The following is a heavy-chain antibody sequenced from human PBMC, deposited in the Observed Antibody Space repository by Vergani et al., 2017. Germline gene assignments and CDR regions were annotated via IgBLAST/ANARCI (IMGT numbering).Heavy chain of an antibody. V-gene: IGHV3-7*03. Sequence: EVQVLESGGGSVQPGGSLRLSCAASGFTSSSYAMSWVRQAPGEGLEWVANIKQDGSEQYYVDSVKGRVPISRANDKNSLYLQMNVLRAEDTAVYYCARDGDIAAARNDYWGRGTLVTVSS. CDR1: GFTSSSYA. CDR2: IKQDGSEQ. D-gene: IGHD6-13*01. CDR3: ARDGDIAAARNDY. J-gene: IGHJ4*02.